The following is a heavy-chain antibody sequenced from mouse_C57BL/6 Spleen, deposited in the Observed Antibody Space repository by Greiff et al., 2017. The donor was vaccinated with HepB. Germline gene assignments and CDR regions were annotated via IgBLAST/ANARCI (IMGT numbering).Heavy chain of an antibody. D-gene: IGHD2-2*01. CDR1: GYTFTSYG. V-gene: IGHV1-81*01. CDR2: IYPRSGNT. J-gene: IGHJ3*01. Sequence: QVQLQQSGAELARPGASVKLSCKASGYTFTSYGISWVKQRTGQGLEWIGEIYPRSGNTYYNEKFKGKATLTADKSSSTAYMELRSLTSEDSAVYFCARQGYDERTWFAYWGQGTLVTVSA. CDR3: ARQGYDERTWFAY.